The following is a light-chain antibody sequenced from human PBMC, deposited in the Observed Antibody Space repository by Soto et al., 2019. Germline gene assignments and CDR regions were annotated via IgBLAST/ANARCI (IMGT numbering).Light chain of an antibody. CDR3: HQYDNAPQT. V-gene: IGKV3-20*01. Sequence: EIVLMQSPGTLSLSPGERATLSCRASQTLRRTYIAWYQQKPGQAPRVLIYGASKRATGIPDRFSGSGSGTYFSLTISRLEPEDFAVYYCHQYDNAPQTYGQGTKVEIK. CDR2: GAS. CDR1: QTLRRTY. J-gene: IGKJ2*01.